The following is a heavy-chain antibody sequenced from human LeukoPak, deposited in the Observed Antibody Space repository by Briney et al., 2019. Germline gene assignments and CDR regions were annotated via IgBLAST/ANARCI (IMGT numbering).Heavy chain of an antibody. V-gene: IGHV4-59*12. D-gene: IGHD6-19*01. J-gene: IGHJ3*02. CDR2: IYYSGST. CDR1: GGSISSYY. Sequence: PSETLSLTCTVCGGSISSYYWSWIRQPPGKGLEWIGYIYYSGSTNYNPSLKSRVTISVDTSKNQFSLKLSSVTAADTAVYYCARDPTYTDIAVAGTTAFDIWGQGTMVTVSS. CDR3: ARDPTYTDIAVAGTTAFDI.